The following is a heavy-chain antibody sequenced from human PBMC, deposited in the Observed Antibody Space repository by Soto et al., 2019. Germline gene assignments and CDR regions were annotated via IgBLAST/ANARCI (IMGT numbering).Heavy chain of an antibody. V-gene: IGHV5-51*01. Sequence: PGESLKISCKGSGYSFTNYWIGWVRQMPGKGLEWMGIIYPGDSDTRYSPSFQGQVTISADKSISTAYLQWSSLKASDTAMYYCARWLQAVGPPAGGMDVWGQGTTVTVSS. CDR2: IYPGDSDT. CDR3: ARWLQAVGPPAGGMDV. J-gene: IGHJ6*02. CDR1: GYSFTNYW. D-gene: IGHD6-19*01.